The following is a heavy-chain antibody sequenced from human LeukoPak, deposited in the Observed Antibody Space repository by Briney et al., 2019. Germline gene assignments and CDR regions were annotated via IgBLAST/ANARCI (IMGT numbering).Heavy chain of an antibody. CDR3: ARDAHSGRYLFEY. CDR1: GFTFSSYE. J-gene: IGHJ4*02. D-gene: IGHD1-26*01. Sequence: PGGSLRLSCAASGFTFSSYEMNWIRQAPGKGLEWVSYISSSAHRIYYADSVKGRFTISRDNAKNSLYLQMNSLRDDDTAVYYCARDAHSGRYLFEYWGQGTLVTVSS. CDR2: ISSSAHRI. V-gene: IGHV3-48*03.